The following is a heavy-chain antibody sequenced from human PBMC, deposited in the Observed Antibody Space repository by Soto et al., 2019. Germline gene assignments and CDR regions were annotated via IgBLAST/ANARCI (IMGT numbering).Heavy chain of an antibody. Sequence: QMQLQESGPGLVKPSVTLSLTCAVSGGPITSRTHSWGWIRQPPGKTLEWIGTIYYHGNTYSNPSLKSRVTISGETSNTQFSLKLRSVTAADTAVYYCASHDGFSSGWIVDYWGHGTLVTVSS. CDR3: ASHDGFSSGWIVDY. D-gene: IGHD6-19*01. V-gene: IGHV4-39*01. CDR1: GGPITSRTHS. J-gene: IGHJ4*01. CDR2: IYYHGNT.